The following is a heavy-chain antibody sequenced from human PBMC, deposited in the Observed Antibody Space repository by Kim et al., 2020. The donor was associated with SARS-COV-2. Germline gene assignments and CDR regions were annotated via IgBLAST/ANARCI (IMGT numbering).Heavy chain of an antibody. D-gene: IGHD3-3*01. CDR1: GFTFSSDW. V-gene: IGHV3-7*01. CDR2: IKQDGSEK. CDR3: ASSRGVLRSLEWLSTSRSERGLEFGGYFDY. J-gene: IGHJ4*02. Sequence: GGSLRLSCAASGFTFSSDWMSWVRQAPGKGLEWVANIKQDGSEKYYVDSVKGRFTISRYNAKNSLYLQMNSLRAEDTAVYYCASSRGVLRSLEWLSTSRSERGLEFGGYFDYWGQGTLVTLSS.